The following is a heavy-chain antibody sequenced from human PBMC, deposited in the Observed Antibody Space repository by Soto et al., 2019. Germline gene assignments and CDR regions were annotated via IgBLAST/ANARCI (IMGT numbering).Heavy chain of an antibody. CDR3: ARAYCSGGSCREYYGMDV. CDR1: GYTFTGYN. CDR2: INPNSGGT. J-gene: IGHJ6*02. V-gene: IGHV1-2*02. Sequence: GASVKVSCKASGYTFTGYNMHWVRQAPGHGLEWMGWINPNSGGTNYAQKFQGRVTMTRDTSISTAYMELSRLRSDDTAVYYCARAYCSGGSCREYYGMDVWGQGTTVTVSS. D-gene: IGHD2-15*01.